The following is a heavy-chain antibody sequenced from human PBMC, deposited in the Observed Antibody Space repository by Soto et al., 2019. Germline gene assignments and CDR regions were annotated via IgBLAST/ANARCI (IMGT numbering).Heavy chain of an antibody. CDR2: ISGSGGST. V-gene: IGHV3-23*01. J-gene: IGHJ4*02. D-gene: IGHD3-22*01. CDR3: AKVRSITMIVVVNPADY. Sequence: GGSLRLSCAASGFNFSSYAMSWVRQAPGKGLEWVSAISGSGGSTYYADSVKGRFTISRDNSKNTLYLQMNSLRAEDTAVYYCAKVRSITMIVVVNPADYWGQGTLVTVSS. CDR1: GFNFSSYA.